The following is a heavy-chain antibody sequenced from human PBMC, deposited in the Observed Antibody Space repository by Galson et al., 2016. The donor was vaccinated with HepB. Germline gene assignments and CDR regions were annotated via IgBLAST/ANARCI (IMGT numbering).Heavy chain of an antibody. Sequence: SLRLSCAASGFTFSTYGMHWVRQAPGKGLEWVSVISYDGSNKFYADSVKGRFTISRDNSKNTLFLQMTSLRAEDTAVYYCAKDRALRFLEWPGGVWGQGTTVTVSS. J-gene: IGHJ6*02. D-gene: IGHD3-3*01. CDR2: ISYDGSNK. V-gene: IGHV3-30*18. CDR1: GFTFSTYG. CDR3: AKDRALRFLEWPGGV.